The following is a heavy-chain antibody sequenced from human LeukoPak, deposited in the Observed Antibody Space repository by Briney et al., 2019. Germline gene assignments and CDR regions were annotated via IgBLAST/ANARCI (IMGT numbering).Heavy chain of an antibody. Sequence: SETLSLTCTVSGGSISSGDYYWSWLRQPPGKGLEWIGYIYYSGSTYYNPSLKSRVTISVDTSKNQFSLKLSSVTAADTAVYYCARVAATYRGYQDDWGQGTLVTVSS. J-gene: IGHJ1*01. V-gene: IGHV4-30-4*08. CDR1: GGSISSGDYY. D-gene: IGHD2-15*01. CDR2: IYYSGST. CDR3: ARVAATYRGYQDD.